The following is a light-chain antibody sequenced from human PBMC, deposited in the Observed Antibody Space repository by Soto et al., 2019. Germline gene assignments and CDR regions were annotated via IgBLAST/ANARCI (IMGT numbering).Light chain of an antibody. J-gene: IGKJ2*01. V-gene: IGKV1-5*01. CDR2: GDS. Sequence: DFHMTQSPSTLSASAGDRVTITCRTSQSVNSWLAWYQQKPGKAPKLLIFGDSILQVGVPSRFNGSASATEFTPTISSLQDDVLASYYCQHYGGLYTFGQGTKLEIK. CDR3: QHYGGLYT. CDR1: QSVNSW.